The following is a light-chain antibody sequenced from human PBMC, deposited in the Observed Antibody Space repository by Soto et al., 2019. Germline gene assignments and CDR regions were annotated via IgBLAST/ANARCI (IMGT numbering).Light chain of an antibody. CDR2: EVV. V-gene: IGLV2-14*01. CDR3: SSYTSSITLI. CDR1: SSDVGDYNY. Sequence: QSALTQPASVSGSPGQSITISCTGTSSDVGDYNYVSWYQQHPGKAPKLLIYEVVNRPSGVSSRFSGSESGNTTSLTSSGLQAEDEADYCCSSYTSSITLIFGGGTKLTVL. J-gene: IGLJ2*01.